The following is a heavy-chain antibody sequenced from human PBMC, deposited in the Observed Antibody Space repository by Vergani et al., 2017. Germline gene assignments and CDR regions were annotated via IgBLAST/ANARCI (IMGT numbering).Heavy chain of an antibody. CDR2: IYYSGST. Sequence: QVQLQESGPGLVKPSQTLSLTCTVSGCSISSGDYYWSWIRQPPGKGLEWIGYIYYSGSTYYNPSLTSRVTISVDTSKNQFSLKLSSVTAADTAVYYCARDPRVRGVPSDGMDVWGQGTTVTVSS. D-gene: IGHD3-10*01. J-gene: IGHJ6*02. CDR3: ARDPRVRGVPSDGMDV. V-gene: IGHV4-30-4*08. CDR1: GCSISSGDYY.